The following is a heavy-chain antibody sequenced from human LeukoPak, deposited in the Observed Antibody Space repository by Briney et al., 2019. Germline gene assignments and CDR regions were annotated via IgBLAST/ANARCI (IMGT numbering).Heavy chain of an antibody. V-gene: IGHV1-18*01. D-gene: IGHD2-2*02. CDR2: ISGYNGNT. J-gene: IGHJ4*02. CDR1: GGTFSSYA. CDR3: ARAGHCSGTNCYMEGFDY. Sequence: ASVKASCKASGGTFSSYAISWVRQAPGQGLEWMGWISGYNGNTEYARMLQGRVTMTTDTSTSTAYMELRSLRSDDTAVYYCARAGHCSGTNCYMEGFDYWGQGTLVTVSS.